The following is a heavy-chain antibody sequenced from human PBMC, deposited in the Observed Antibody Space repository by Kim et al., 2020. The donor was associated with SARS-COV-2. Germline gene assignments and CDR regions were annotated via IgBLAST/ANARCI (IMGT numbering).Heavy chain of an antibody. CDR3: ASPYYYDSNAFDI. D-gene: IGHD3-22*01. V-gene: IGHV3-53*01. Sequence: YADSVKGRFTISRDNSKNTLYLQMNSLGAEDTAVYYCASPYYYDSNAFDIWGQGTMVTVSS. J-gene: IGHJ3*02.